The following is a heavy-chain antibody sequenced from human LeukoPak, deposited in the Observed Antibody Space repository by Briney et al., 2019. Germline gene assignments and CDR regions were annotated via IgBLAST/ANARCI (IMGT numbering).Heavy chain of an antibody. CDR2: INHSGST. CDR3: ARGANYYDSSGYSATFDY. V-gene: IGHV4-34*01. D-gene: IGHD3-22*01. CDR1: GGSFSGYY. J-gene: IGHJ4*02. Sequence: SETLSLTCAVYGGSFSGYYWSWIRQPPGTGLEWIGEINHSGSTNYNPSLESRVTISVDTSKNQFSLRLSSVTAADTAVYYCARGANYYDSSGYSATFDYWGQGTLVTVSS.